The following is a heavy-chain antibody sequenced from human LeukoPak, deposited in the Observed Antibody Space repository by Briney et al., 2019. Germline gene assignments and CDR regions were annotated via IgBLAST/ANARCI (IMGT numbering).Heavy chain of an antibody. Sequence: GGLRLSFAASGFTFSSYAMSWVRQAPGKGLEWVSAISGSGGSTYYADSVKGRFTISRDNSKNTLYLQMNSLRAEDTAVYYCAKGISLLWFGELPWGQGTLVTVSS. D-gene: IGHD3-10*01. CDR3: AKGISLLWFGELP. CDR1: GFTFSSYA. CDR2: ISGSGGST. V-gene: IGHV3-23*01. J-gene: IGHJ5*02.